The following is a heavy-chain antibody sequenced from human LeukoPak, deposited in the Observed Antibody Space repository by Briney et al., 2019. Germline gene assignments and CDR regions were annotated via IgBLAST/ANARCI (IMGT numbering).Heavy chain of an antibody. CDR2: IYPGDSDT. Sequence: GESLKISCKGSGYSFTSYWIGWVRQMPGKGLEWMGIIYPGDSDTRYSPSFQGQVTISADKSISTAYLQWSSLKASDTAMYYCARRGEPAWFGDGGEGFDYWGQGTLVTVSS. V-gene: IGHV5-51*01. J-gene: IGHJ4*02. CDR3: ARRGEPAWFGDGGEGFDY. CDR1: GYSFTSYW. D-gene: IGHD3-10*01.